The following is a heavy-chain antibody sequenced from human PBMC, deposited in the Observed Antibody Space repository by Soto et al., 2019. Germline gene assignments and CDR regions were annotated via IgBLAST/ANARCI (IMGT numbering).Heavy chain of an antibody. CDR3: AKDKGVFNWATSYFDY. J-gene: IGHJ4*02. CDR1: GFTFSNYA. CDR2: TSYDGNNE. V-gene: IGHV3-30*18. D-gene: IGHD1-1*01. Sequence: GCSLRLSFAASGFTFSNYAMHWVRQAPGKGLEWVALTSYDGNNEYYTDSVKGRFTISRDNSKNTLFLQMNSPRPEDTAVYYCAKDKGVFNWATSYFDYWGQGALVTVSS.